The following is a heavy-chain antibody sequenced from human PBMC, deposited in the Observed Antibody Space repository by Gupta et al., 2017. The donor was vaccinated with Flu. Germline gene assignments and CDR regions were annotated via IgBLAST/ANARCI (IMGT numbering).Heavy chain of an antibody. CDR1: GGSFSGYY. CDR2: INHSGST. J-gene: IGHJ5*02. D-gene: IGHD3-16*01. CDR3: ARGHYVWGSWDP. V-gene: IGHV4-34*01. Sequence: QVQLQQWGAGLLKPSETLSLTCAVYGGSFSGYYWSWIRQPPGKGLEWIGEINHSGSTNYNPSLKSRVTISVDTSKNQFSLKLSSVTAADTAVYYCARGHYVWGSWDPWGQGTLVTVSS.